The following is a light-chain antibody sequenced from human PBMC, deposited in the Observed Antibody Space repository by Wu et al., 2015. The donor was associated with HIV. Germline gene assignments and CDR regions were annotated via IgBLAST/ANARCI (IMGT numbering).Light chain of an antibody. Sequence: EIVLTQSPGTLSLSPGEGATLSCRASQTVTNTFLAWYQHKPGQAPRLLISGTSNRATGIPDRFSGSGSGTDFTLTISRLEPEDFAVYFCQQCGVSPFTFGQGTETGDQT. V-gene: IGKV3-20*01. J-gene: IGKJ2*01. CDR1: QTVTNTF. CDR2: GTS. CDR3: QQCGVSPFT.